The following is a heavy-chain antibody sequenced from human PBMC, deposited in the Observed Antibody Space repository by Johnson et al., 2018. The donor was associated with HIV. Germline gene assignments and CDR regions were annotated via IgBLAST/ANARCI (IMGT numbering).Heavy chain of an antibody. J-gene: IGHJ3*02. V-gene: IGHV3-7*05. CDR1: GFAFSSYW. CDR3: ARDELYRRYALTAFDI. D-gene: IGHD2-8*02. CDR2: IKQDGSEK. Sequence: VQLVESGGGLVQRGGSLRLSCAASGFAFSSYWMAWVRQAPGKGLEWVANIKQDGSEKHYVDSVKGRFTISRDNAKNSLYLQMNSLRVEDTAVYYCARDELYRRYALTAFDIWGQGTMVTVSS.